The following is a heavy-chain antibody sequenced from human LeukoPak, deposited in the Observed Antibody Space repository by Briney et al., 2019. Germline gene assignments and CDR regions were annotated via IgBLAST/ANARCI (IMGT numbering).Heavy chain of an antibody. V-gene: IGHV1-18*01. J-gene: IGHJ4*02. CDR1: GYTFTSYG. Sequence: VASVKVSCKASGYTFTSYGISWVRQAPGQGLEWMGWIGAYNGNTNYAQKLQGRVTMTTDTSTSTAYMELRGLRSDDTSVYYCARDIPMVRGVILFDYWGQGTLVTVSS. CDR3: ARDIPMVRGVILFDY. CDR2: IGAYNGNT. D-gene: IGHD3-10*01.